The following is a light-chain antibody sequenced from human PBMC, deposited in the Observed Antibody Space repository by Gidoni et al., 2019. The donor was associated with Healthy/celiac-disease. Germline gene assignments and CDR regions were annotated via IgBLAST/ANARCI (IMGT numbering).Light chain of an antibody. Sequence: QSALTQPASVSGSPGQSIPISCTGTSSDVGRYHRVPGYQQHPGNAPNLMIYEGSKRPSGVSTRFSGSKSGNTASLTISGLQAEDEADYYCCSYAGSSTFVHVVFGGGTKLTVL. J-gene: IGLJ2*01. CDR2: EGS. CDR3: CSYAGSSTFVHVV. CDR1: SSDVGRYHR. V-gene: IGLV2-23*03.